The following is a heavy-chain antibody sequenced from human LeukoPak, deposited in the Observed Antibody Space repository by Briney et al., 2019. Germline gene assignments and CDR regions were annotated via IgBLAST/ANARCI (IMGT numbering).Heavy chain of an antibody. D-gene: IGHD2-2*01. CDR2: ISAYNGNT. CDR3: AGVGPGCSSTSCYYYYYYMDV. V-gene: IGHV1-18*01. CDR1: GYTFTSYG. J-gene: IGHJ6*03. Sequence: ASVKVSCKASGYTFTSYGISWVRQAPGQGLEWMGWISAYNGNTNYAQNLQGRVTMTTDTSTSTAYMELRRLRSDDTAVYYCAGVGPGCSSTSCYYYYYYMDVWGKGTTVTVSS.